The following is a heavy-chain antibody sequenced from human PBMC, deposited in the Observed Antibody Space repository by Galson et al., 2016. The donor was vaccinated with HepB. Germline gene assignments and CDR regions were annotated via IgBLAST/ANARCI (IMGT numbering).Heavy chain of an antibody. D-gene: IGHD5-24*01. J-gene: IGHJ3*02. CDR3: ARRWKEMATITDAFDI. CDR1: GFTVSSNY. CDR2: IYSGGST. V-gene: IGHV3-53*01. Sequence: SLRLSCAASGFTVSSNYMSWVRQAPGKGLEWVALIYSGGSTYYADPVKGRFTISRDNSKNTVYLQMNTLRAEDTAVYYCARRWKEMATITDAFDIWGQGTMVTVSS.